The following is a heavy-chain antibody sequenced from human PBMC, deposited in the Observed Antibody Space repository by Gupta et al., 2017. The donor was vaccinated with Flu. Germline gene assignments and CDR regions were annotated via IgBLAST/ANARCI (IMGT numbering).Heavy chain of an antibody. CDR3: ARSVDYYYGMDV. J-gene: IGHJ6*02. V-gene: IGHV4-59*01. CDR2: VYFSANT. Sequence: QVQLQASGPGPVKPSETLSLTCTVSGGSISSYYWGWIRQPPGKGLEFIGYVYFSANTNYNPSLKSRVTISLDTSKNQFSLRLRSVSAADTAVYYCARSVDYYYGMDVWGQGTTVTVSS. CDR1: GGSISSYY.